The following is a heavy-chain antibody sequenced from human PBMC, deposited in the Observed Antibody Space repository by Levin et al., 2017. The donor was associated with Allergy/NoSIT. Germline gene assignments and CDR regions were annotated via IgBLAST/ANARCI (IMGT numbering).Heavy chain of an antibody. Sequence: GGSLRLSCAVSGFIFSSHSMSWVRQAPGKGLEWVSYITTTGAQKSYAESVKGRFTVSRDNAKNSLYLQMDSLRADDTAVYYCAREDDSWRPNLFDVWGQGTMVTVSS. CDR2: ITTTGAQK. CDR1: GFIFSSHS. CDR3: AREDDSWRPNLFDV. D-gene: IGHD3-16*01. J-gene: IGHJ3*01. V-gene: IGHV3-21*01.